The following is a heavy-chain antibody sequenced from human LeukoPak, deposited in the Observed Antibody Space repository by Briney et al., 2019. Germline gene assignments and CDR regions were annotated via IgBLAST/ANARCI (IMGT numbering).Heavy chain of an antibody. CDR3: ARPNWAENYYYGMDV. D-gene: IGHD7-27*01. CDR2: IYHSGST. Sequence: PSETLSLTCTVSGGSISSGGYYWSWIRQPPGKGLEWIGYIYHSGSTYYNPSLKSRVTISVDTSKNQFSLKMSSVSAADAAVYYCARPNWAENYYYGMDVWGQGTTVTVSS. CDR1: GGSISSGGYY. V-gene: IGHV4-30-2*01. J-gene: IGHJ6*02.